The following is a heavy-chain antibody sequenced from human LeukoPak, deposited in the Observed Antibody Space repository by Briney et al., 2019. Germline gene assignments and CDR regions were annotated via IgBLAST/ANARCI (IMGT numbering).Heavy chain of an antibody. J-gene: IGHJ6*02. D-gene: IGHD2-15*01. CDR3: ARDLVDRGYCSGGSCFLPSLHYYYGMDV. V-gene: IGHV1-69*13. Sequence: SVKVSCKASGGTFGSYAISWVRQAPGQGLEWMGGIIPIFGTANYAQKFQGRVTITADESTSTAYMELSSLRSEDTAVYYCARDLVDRGYCSGGSCFLPSLHYYYGMDVWGQGTTVTVSS. CDR2: IIPIFGTA. CDR1: GGTFGSYA.